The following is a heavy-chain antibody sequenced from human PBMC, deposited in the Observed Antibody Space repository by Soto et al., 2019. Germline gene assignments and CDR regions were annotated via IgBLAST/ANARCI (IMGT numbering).Heavy chain of an antibody. D-gene: IGHD6-19*01. J-gene: IGHJ4*02. CDR1: GGSISSGGYY. V-gene: IGHV4-31*03. CDR3: VSDSGRPYSY. CDR2: IYYSGST. Sequence: SETLSLTCTVSGGSISSGGYYWSWIRQHPGKGLEWIGYIYYSGSTYYNPSLKSRVTISVDTPKNQFSLKLSSVTAADTAVYYCVSDSGRPYSYWGQGSLVTVSS.